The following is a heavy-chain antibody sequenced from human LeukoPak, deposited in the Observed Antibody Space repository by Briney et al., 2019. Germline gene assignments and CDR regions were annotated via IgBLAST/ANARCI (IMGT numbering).Heavy chain of an antibody. D-gene: IGHD3-3*01. V-gene: IGHV1-18*01. CDR3: ARDPKITIFGVVIPRGMDY. CDR2: ISAYNGNT. CDR1: GYTFTSYG. Sequence: ASAKVSCKASGYTFTSYGISWVRQAPGQGLEWMGWISAYNGNTNYAQKLQGRVTMTTDTSTSTAYMELRSLRSDDTAVYYCARDPKITIFGVVIPRGMDYWGQGTLVTVSS. J-gene: IGHJ4*02.